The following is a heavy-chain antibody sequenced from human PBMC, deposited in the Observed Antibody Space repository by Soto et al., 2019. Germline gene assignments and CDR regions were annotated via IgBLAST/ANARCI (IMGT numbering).Heavy chain of an antibody. Sequence: HPGGSLRLSCAASGFTFSSYGMHWVRQAPGKGLEWVAVISYDGSNKYYADSVKGRFTISRDNSKNTLYLQMNSLRAEDTAVYYCARDYYRFNSGYGFRLDVWGQGTTVTVSS. CDR2: ISYDGSNK. J-gene: IGHJ6*02. D-gene: IGHD5-12*01. CDR3: ARDYYRFNSGYGFRLDV. V-gene: IGHV3-30*03. CDR1: GFTFSSYG.